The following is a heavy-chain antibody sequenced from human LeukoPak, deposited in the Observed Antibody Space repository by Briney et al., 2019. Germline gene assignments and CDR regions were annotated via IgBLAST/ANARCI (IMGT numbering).Heavy chain of an antibody. CDR1: GFTFSSYA. V-gene: IGHV3-30*04. J-gene: IGHJ6*02. Sequence: PGRSLRLSCAASGFTFSSYAMHWVRQAPGKGLEWVAVISYDGSNKYYADSVKGRFTISRDNSKNTLYLQMNSLRAEDTAVYYCARGLVGVHDSVVIYYYGMDVWGQGTTVTVSS. CDR3: ARGLVGVHDSVVIYYYGMDV. CDR2: ISYDGSNK. D-gene: IGHD3-22*01.